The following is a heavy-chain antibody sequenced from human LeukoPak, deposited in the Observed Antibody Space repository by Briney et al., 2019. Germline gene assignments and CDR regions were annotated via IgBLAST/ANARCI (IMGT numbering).Heavy chain of an antibody. V-gene: IGHV3-30-3*01. CDR3: HIGGASAIRVRPDVYFDC. D-gene: IGHD3-16*01. Sequence: GGSLRLSCAASGFTFNIYAMHWVRQAPGKGLEWVAVISYDGSNKYYADSVKGLFTISRDNSKNTLYLQMNSLRAEDTAMYYCHIGGASAIRVRPDVYFDCWGQGTLVTVSS. J-gene: IGHJ4*02. CDR1: GFTFNIYA. CDR2: ISYDGSNK.